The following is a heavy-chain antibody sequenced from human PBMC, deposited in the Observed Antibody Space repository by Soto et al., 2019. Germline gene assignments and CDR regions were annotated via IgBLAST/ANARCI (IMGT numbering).Heavy chain of an antibody. D-gene: IGHD3-22*01. V-gene: IGHV4-30-4*01. CDR1: VGSVSSGDYY. CDR3: ARSQYYDSSLPDP. CDR2: IYYSGST. J-gene: IGHJ5*02. Sequence: TLSLTGTVSVGSVSSGDYYWSWILQPPGKGLEWIGYIYYSGSTYYNPSLKSRVTISVDTSKNQFSLKLSSVTAADTAVYYCARSQYYDSSLPDPWGQGTLVTVSS.